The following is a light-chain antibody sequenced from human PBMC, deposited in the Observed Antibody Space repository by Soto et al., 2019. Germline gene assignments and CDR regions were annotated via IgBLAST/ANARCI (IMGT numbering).Light chain of an antibody. Sequence: QSALTQPASVSGSPGQSITISCTGTSSDVGSYNIVSWYQQHPGKAPKLMIYEVSKRPSGVSNRFSGSKSGNTASLTISGLQAEDEADYYCCSYAGSSNVVFGGGTKVTVL. CDR2: EVS. CDR1: SSDVGSYNI. CDR3: CSYAGSSNVV. J-gene: IGLJ2*01. V-gene: IGLV2-23*02.